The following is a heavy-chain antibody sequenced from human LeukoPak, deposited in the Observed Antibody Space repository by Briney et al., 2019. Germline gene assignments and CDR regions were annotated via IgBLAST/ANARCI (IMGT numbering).Heavy chain of an antibody. D-gene: IGHD6-19*01. V-gene: IGHV1-69*13. CDR1: GYTFTSYA. Sequence: ASVKVSCKASGYTFTSYAISWVRQAPGQGLEWMGGIIPIFGTANYAQKFQGRVTITADESTSTAYMELSSLRSEDTAVYYCARDRIAVAGMGHYGMDVWGQGTTVTVSS. CDR2: IIPIFGTA. J-gene: IGHJ6*02. CDR3: ARDRIAVAGMGHYGMDV.